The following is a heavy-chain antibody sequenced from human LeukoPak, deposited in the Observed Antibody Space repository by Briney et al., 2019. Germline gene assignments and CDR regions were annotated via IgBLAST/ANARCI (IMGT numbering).Heavy chain of an antibody. CDR2: ISAYNGNT. V-gene: IGHV1-18*01. CDR3: AGATGFGSGIAGARGPPKYYFDY. CDR1: GYTFTNYA. J-gene: IGHJ4*02. Sequence: ASVKVSCKASGYTFTNYAISWVRQAPGQGLEWMGWISAYNGNTKYTQKFQGRLTMTTDTSTSTAYMELRSLRSDDTAVYYCAGATGFGSGIAGARGPPKYYFDYWGQGTLVTVSS. D-gene: IGHD6-13*01.